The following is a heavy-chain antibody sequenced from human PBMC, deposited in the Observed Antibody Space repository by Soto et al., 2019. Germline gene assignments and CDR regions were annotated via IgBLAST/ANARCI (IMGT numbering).Heavy chain of an antibody. CDR3: ARAYCGGDCYSGNWFDP. J-gene: IGHJ5*02. D-gene: IGHD2-21*02. V-gene: IGHV1-69*13. CDR2: IIPIFGTA. CDR1: GGTFSSYA. Sequence: SVEVSCKASGGTFSSYAISWVRQAPGQGLEWMGGIIPIFGTANYAQKFQGRVTITADESTSTAYMELSSLRSEDTAVYYCARAYCGGDCYSGNWFDPWGQGTLVTVSS.